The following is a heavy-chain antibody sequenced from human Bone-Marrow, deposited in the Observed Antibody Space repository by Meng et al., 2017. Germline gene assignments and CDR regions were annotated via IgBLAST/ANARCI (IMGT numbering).Heavy chain of an antibody. V-gene: IGHV4-61*01. CDR1: GGSVSSGSYY. CDR3: ARTPRIAVGVLHGMDV. D-gene: IGHD6-19*01. CDR2: IYYSGST. J-gene: IGHJ6*02. Sequence: SETLSLTCTVSGGSVSSGSYYWSWIRQPPGKGLEWIGYIYYSGSTNYNPSLKSRVTISVDTSKNQFSLKLSSVTAADTAVYCCARTPRIAVGVLHGMDVWGQGTTVTVSS.